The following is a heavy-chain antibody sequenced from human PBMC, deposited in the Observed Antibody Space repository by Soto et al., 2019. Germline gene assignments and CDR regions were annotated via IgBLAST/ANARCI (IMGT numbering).Heavy chain of an antibody. D-gene: IGHD2-2*01. J-gene: IGHJ4*02. Sequence: GGSLRLSCAASGFTFDDYAMHWVRQAPGKGLEWVSGISWNSGSIGYADSVKGRFTISRDNAKNSLYLQMNSLRAEDTALYYCAKDGGSTSWEGEDYWGQGTLVTVSS. CDR2: ISWNSGSI. CDR1: GFTFDDYA. V-gene: IGHV3-9*01. CDR3: AKDGGSTSWEGEDY.